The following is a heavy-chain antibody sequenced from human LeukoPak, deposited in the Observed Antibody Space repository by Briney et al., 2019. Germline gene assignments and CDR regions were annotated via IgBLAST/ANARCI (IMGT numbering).Heavy chain of an antibody. CDR1: GLTFSGQW. Sequence: GGSLRLSCVASGLTFSGQWLNWVRQAPGQGLEWVANIKHDGREKYYVDSVKGRFTISRDDGQNSLSLHMNTVRAEDTAVYYCGYTNNFYHWGQGALVVVSA. V-gene: IGHV3-7*01. D-gene: IGHD3-16*02. CDR3: GYTNNFYH. J-gene: IGHJ4*02. CDR2: IKHDGREK.